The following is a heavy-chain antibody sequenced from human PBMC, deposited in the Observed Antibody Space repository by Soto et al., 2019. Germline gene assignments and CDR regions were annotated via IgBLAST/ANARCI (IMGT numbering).Heavy chain of an antibody. V-gene: IGHV3-23*01. CDR3: ATQIFDY. J-gene: IGHJ4*02. CDR1: GFTISNYA. Sequence: EVELLESGGGLVQPGGSLRLSCVASGFTISNYAMSWVRQAPGKGLECVSVIRAGDAATYYAGSVKGRFTISRDDTKNTLYLQMTNLGVEDTALYDCATQIFDYWGQGSLVTVSS. CDR2: IRAGDAAT.